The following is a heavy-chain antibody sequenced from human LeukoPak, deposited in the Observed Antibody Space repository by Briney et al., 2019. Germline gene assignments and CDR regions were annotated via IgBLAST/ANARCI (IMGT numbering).Heavy chain of an antibody. CDR1: GFNFSGYG. CDR2: IHYDGRNQ. CDR3: AKAAYDSSGSWYYFDY. V-gene: IGHV3-30*02. Sequence: GGSLRLSCAASGFNFSGYGMHWVRQAPGKGLEWVTFIHYDGRNQYYADSVKGRFTISRDNSKNTLYLQMNSLRPEDTAVYYCAKAAYDSSGSWYYFDYWGQGTLVTVSS. J-gene: IGHJ4*02. D-gene: IGHD3-22*01.